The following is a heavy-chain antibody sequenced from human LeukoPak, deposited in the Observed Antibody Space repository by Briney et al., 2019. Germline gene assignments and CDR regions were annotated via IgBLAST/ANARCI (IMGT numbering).Heavy chain of an antibody. D-gene: IGHD5-24*01. J-gene: IGHJ5*02. CDR2: ITGSSSDL. CDR1: EFTFIRCS. CDR3: ANLLHGPSLS. V-gene: IGHV3-23*01. Sequence: GSLRLSCVASEFTFIRCSMSWVRQAPGKGLEWVSTITGSSSDLLYADSVRGRFTISRDNSKNTLFLQMNSLRVEDTAVYYCANLLHGPSLSWGQGNLVTVSS.